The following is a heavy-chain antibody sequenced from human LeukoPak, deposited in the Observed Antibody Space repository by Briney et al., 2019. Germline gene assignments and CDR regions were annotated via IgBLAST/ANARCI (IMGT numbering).Heavy chain of an antibody. CDR2: IRSKANTYAT. CDR3: SAAVGTDFYDYGMDV. J-gene: IGHJ6*02. V-gene: IGHV3-73*01. CDR1: GFTVSSNY. D-gene: IGHD6-13*01. Sequence: GGSLRLSCVASGFTVSSNYMSWVRQASGKGLEWVGRIRSKANTYATAYAASVKGRFGISRDDSKNTAYLQLNSLKTEDTAVYYCSAAVGTDFYDYGMDVWGQGTTVTVSS.